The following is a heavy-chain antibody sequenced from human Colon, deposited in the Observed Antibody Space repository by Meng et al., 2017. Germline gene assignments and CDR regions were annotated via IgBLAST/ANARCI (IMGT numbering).Heavy chain of an antibody. D-gene: IGHD5-24*01. CDR3: ARGQVWLHY. CDR1: GFSFSAYW. V-gene: IGHV3-7*01. CDR2: IKEDGTET. J-gene: IGHJ4*02. Sequence: GESLKISCEASGFSFSAYWMTWVRQAQGKGLEWVATIKEDGTETHYVDSVKGRFTISRGNAENSLYLQMSSLRAEDTGVYYCARGQVWLHYWGQGTQVTVSS.